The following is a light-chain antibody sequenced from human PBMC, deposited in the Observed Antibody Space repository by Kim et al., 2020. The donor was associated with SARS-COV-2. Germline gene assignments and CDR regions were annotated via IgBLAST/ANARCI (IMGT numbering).Light chain of an antibody. J-gene: IGLJ2*01. V-gene: IGLV1-40*01. Sequence: VTIYCTGSSSNIGAGYDVHWYQQLPGTAPKLLIYGNSNRPSGVPDRFSGSKSGTSASLAITGLQAEDEADYYCQSYDSSLSGSVVFGGGTKLTVL. CDR2: GNS. CDR1: SSNIGAGYD. CDR3: QSYDSSLSGSVV.